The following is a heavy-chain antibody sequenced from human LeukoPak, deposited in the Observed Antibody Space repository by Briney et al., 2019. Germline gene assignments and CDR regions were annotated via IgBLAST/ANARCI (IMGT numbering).Heavy chain of an antibody. D-gene: IGHD2-15*01. J-gene: IGHJ4*02. V-gene: IGHV3-7*05. CDR1: GFTFSSHW. Sequence: GGSLRLSCAASGFTFSSHWMHWVRQAPGRGLEWVANIKEDGSVKGYVDSVKGRFTISRDNSKSSLYLEMNTLRADDTAVYYCARRQSGALDYWGQGTLVTVSS. CDR2: IKEDGSVK. CDR3: ARRQSGALDY.